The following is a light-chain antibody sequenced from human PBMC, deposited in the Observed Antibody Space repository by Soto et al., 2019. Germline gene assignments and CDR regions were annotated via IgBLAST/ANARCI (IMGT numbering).Light chain of an antibody. J-gene: IGKJ1*01. CDR1: QSIVTY. Sequence: DIQMTQSPSSLSASVGDRVTITFRASQSIVTYLNWYHQKPGQAPKLLIYAASNLQSGVPSRFSGSGSGTDFTLTISSLQPEDFATYYCQQCYSSPPWTFGQGTKVDIK. CDR3: QQCYSSPPWT. V-gene: IGKV1-39*01. CDR2: AAS.